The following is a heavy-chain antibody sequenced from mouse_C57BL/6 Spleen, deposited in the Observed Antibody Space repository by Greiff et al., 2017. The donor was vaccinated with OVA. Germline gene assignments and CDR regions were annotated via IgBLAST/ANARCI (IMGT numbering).Heavy chain of an antibody. CDR2: IYPRSGNT. J-gene: IGHJ4*01. CDR3: ARGKPDYYAMDY. CDR1: GNTFTSYG. V-gene: IGHV1-81*01. Sequence: VQLQQSGAELARPGASVKLSCKASGNTFTSYGISWVKQRTGQGLEWIGEIYPRSGNTYYNEKFKGKATLTADKSSSTAYMELRSLTSEDSAVYFCARGKPDYYAMDYWGQGTSVTVSS.